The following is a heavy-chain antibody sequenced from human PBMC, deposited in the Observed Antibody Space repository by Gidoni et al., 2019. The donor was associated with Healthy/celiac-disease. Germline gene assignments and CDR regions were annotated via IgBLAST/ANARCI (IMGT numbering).Heavy chain of an antibody. Sequence: QVQLVQSGAEVKKPGSSVKVSCKASGGTFSSYAISWVRQAPGQGLEWMGRIIPILGIANYAQKFQGRVTITADKSTSTAYMELSSLRSEETDVYYCAREPTGPPDAFDIWGQGTMVTVSS. CDR1: GGTFSSYA. V-gene: IGHV1-69*04. CDR3: AREPTGPPDAFDI. J-gene: IGHJ3*02. CDR2: IIPILGIA.